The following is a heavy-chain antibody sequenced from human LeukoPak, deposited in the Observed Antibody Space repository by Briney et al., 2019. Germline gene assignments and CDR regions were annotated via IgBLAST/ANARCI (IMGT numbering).Heavy chain of an antibody. J-gene: IGHJ6*04. V-gene: IGHV3-73*01. CDR3: THPAYYYHVDV. Sequence: GGSLRLSCSASGLTFSVSAIHWVRQAPGKGLEWVGRIKTKADNYATAYAASVKGRFTISRDDSTNTAYLQMNSLKTEETAVYYCTHPAYYYHVDVWGKGPTVTVSS. D-gene: IGHD6-25*01. CDR2: IKTKADNYAT. CDR1: GLTFSVSA.